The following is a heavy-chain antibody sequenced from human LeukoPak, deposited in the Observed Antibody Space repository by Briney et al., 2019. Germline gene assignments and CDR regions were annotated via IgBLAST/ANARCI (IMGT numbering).Heavy chain of an antibody. V-gene: IGHV3-23*01. CDR1: GFTFSSYA. J-gene: IGHJ4*02. D-gene: IGHD6-19*01. Sequence: GGSLRLSCAASGFTFSSYAMSWVRQAPGKGLEWVSAISGSGGSTYYADSVKGRFTISRDNSKNTLYLQMNSLRGEDTAVYYCARNGYTSGWYRNWGQGTLVTVSS. CDR3: ARNGYTSGWYRN. CDR2: ISGSGGST.